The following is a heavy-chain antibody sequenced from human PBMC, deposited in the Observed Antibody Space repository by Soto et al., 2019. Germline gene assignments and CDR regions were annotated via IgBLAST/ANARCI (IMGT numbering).Heavy chain of an antibody. CDR3: ARVATIRNYYGMDV. D-gene: IGHD5-12*01. CDR2: IYYSGST. V-gene: IGHV4-61*01. Sequence: LSLTCTVSGGSVSSGSYYWSWIRQPPGKGLEWIGYIYYSGSTNYNPSLKSRVTISVDTSKNQFSLKLSSVTAADTAVYYCARVATIRNYYGMDVWGQGTTVTVSS. J-gene: IGHJ6*02. CDR1: GGSVSSGSYY.